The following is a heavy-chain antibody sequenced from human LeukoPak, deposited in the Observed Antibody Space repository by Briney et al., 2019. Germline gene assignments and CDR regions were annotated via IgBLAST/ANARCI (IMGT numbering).Heavy chain of an antibody. J-gene: IGHJ5*02. CDR1: GYTFTSYG. D-gene: IGHD3-3*01. CDR2: ISAYNGNT. V-gene: IGHV1-18*01. Sequence: ASVKVSCKASGYTFTSYGISWVRQAPGQGLEWMGWISAYNGNTNYAQKLQGRVTMTTDTSTSTAYMELRSLRSGDTAVYYCARVADGYYDFWSGYYKPLYNWFDPWGQGTLVTVSS. CDR3: ARVADGYYDFWSGYYKPLYNWFDP.